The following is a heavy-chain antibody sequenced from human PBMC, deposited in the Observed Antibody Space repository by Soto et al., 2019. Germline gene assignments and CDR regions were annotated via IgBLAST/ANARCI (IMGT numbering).Heavy chain of an antibody. V-gene: IGHV3-49*04. CDR1: GFTCGDYA. Sequence: GGSLRLSCTTSGFTCGDYALSWVRQAPGKGLEWVGFIRRNAYGGTTDYAASVKGRFTISRDDSKSIAYLQMDSLRTEDTALYYCSRASSLDFDFWGQGTLVTVSS. D-gene: IGHD3-16*01. CDR2: IRRNAYGGTT. J-gene: IGHJ4*02. CDR3: SRASSLDFDF.